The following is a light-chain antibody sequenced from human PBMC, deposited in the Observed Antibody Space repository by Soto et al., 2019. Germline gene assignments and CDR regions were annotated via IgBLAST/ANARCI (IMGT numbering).Light chain of an antibody. J-gene: IGLJ2*01. Sequence: QSALTQPASVSGSPGQSITSSCTGTSSDVGGYDFVSWYQQHPGKAPKLMIYDVTNRPSGGSNRFSGSKSGNTASLTISGLQSEDEADYYCSSYTSSSTLVFGGGTKLTVL. CDR1: SSDVGGYDF. CDR2: DVT. CDR3: SSYTSSSTLV. V-gene: IGLV2-14*03.